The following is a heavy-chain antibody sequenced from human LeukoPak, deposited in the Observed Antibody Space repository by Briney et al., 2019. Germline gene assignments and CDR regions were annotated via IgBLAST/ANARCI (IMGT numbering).Heavy chain of an antibody. J-gene: IGHJ4*02. CDR3: AKGPVLRYFDWLRRGVDY. CDR2: ISGSGGST. V-gene: IGHV3-23*01. D-gene: IGHD3-9*01. Sequence: GGSLRLSCAASGFTFSSYAMSWVRQAPGKGLAWVSAISGSGGSTYYADSVKGRFAISRDNSKNTLYLQMNSLRAEDTAVYYCAKGPVLRYFDWLRRGVDYWGQGTLVTVSS. CDR1: GFTFSSYA.